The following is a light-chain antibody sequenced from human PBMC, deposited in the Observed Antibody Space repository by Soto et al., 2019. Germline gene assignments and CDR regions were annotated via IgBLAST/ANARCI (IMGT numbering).Light chain of an antibody. V-gene: IGLV2-14*01. CDR3: SSYTSSRV. CDR2: DVS. Sequence: QSALTQPASVSGSPGQSITISCTGTSSDVGGYNYVSWYQQHPGKAPKLMIYDVSNRPSGVSNRFSGSKSGNTVSLTISGLQAEDEADYYCSSYTSSRVFGTGTKLTVL. J-gene: IGLJ1*01. CDR1: SSDVGGYNY.